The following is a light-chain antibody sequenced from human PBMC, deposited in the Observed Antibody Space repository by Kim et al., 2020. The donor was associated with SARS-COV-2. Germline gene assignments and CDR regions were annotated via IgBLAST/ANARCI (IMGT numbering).Light chain of an antibody. Sequence: ASTGDRVTITCRASQGISSYLAWYQQKPGKAPKLLIYAASTLQSGVPSRFSGGGSGTDFTLTISCLQSEDFATYYCQQYYSYPLTFGPGTKVDIK. CDR2: AAS. V-gene: IGKV1-8*01. J-gene: IGKJ3*01. CDR1: QGISSY. CDR3: QQYYSYPLT.